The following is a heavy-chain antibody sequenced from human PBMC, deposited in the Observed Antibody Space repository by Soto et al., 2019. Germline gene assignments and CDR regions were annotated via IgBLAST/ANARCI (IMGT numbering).Heavy chain of an antibody. CDR1: GGTFSSYA. Sequence: SVKVSCKASGGTFSSYAISWVRQAPGQGLEWMGGIIPIFGTANYAQKFQGRVTITADESTSTAYMELSSLRSEDTAVYYCATLYGPMGGWFDPWGQGTLVTVSS. J-gene: IGHJ5*02. V-gene: IGHV1-69*13. D-gene: IGHD3-10*01. CDR3: ATLYGPMGGWFDP. CDR2: IIPIFGTA.